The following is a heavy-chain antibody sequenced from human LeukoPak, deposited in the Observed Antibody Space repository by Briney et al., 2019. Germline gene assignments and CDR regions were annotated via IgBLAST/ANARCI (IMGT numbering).Heavy chain of an antibody. D-gene: IGHD3-3*01. V-gene: IGHV4-59*01. CDR2: ISHSGST. J-gene: IGHJ3*02. CDR1: GGSISGYY. Sequence: SETLSLTCTVSGGSISGYYWSWIRQPPGKGLEWIGCISHSGSTKYNPSLKSRVSISLDTSKKQFSLHLSSVTAADTAVYYCVRDFDAWSAIDIWGQGTMVTVSS. CDR3: VRDFDAWSAIDI.